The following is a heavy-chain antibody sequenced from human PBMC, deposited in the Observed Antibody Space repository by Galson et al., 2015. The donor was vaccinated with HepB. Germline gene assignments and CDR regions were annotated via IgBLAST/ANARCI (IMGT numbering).Heavy chain of an antibody. J-gene: IGHJ4*02. V-gene: IGHV1-46*01. Sequence: SVKVSCKASGYTFTSYYMHWVRQAPGQGLEWMGIINPSGGSTSYAQKFQGRVTMTRDTSTSTVYMELSSLRSEDTAVYYCARSLRRIAVAGTGGAFDYWGQGTLVTVSS. CDR1: GYTFTSYY. D-gene: IGHD6-19*01. CDR2: INPSGGST. CDR3: ARSLRRIAVAGTGGAFDY.